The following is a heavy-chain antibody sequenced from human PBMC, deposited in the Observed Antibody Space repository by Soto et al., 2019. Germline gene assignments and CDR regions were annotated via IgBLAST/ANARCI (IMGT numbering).Heavy chain of an antibody. J-gene: IGHJ6*02. Sequence: ASVKVSCKASGYTFTSCYMLGVGQAPAQGLVWMGIINPTCGSKSYEHKSQDIVTMTRDTSTNTVFTEPSSLSSEDTAGYYRWRAGLLLRGYFGCPWGQGTTVTVSS. CDR3: WRAGLLLRGYFGCP. D-gene: IGHD3-10*01. CDR1: GYTFTSCY. CDR2: INPTCGSK. V-gene: IGHV1-46*01.